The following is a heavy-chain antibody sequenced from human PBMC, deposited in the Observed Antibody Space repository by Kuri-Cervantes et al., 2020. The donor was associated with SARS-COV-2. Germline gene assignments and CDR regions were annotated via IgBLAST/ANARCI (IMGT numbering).Heavy chain of an antibody. CDR3: ARSTPDDYVWGSLHSWYFDL. Sequence: ASVKVSCKASGYTFTGYYMHWVRRAPGQGLEWMGWINPNSGGTNYAQKFQGRVTMTRDTSISTAYMELSRLRSDDTAVYYCARSTPDDYVWGSLHSWYFDLWGRGTLVTVSS. J-gene: IGHJ2*01. CDR2: INPNSGGT. V-gene: IGHV1-2*02. D-gene: IGHD3-16*01. CDR1: GYTFTGYY.